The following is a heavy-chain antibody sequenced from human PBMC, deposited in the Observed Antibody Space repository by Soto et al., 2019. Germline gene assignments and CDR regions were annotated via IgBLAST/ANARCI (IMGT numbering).Heavy chain of an antibody. CDR2: IYYDGGRK. Sequence: QVQLVESGGGVVQPGTSLRLSCAASGFIFSDYGMHWVRPAPGKGPEWVAVIYYDGGRKEYGDSVKGRFTLSRDNSQNTLYLQMNSLRPDDTAVYYCAKEGSTVGWNYGDYWGQGAQVTVSS. V-gene: IGHV3-30*18. D-gene: IGHD1-7*01. CDR1: GFIFSDYG. CDR3: AKEGSTVGWNYGDY. J-gene: IGHJ4*02.